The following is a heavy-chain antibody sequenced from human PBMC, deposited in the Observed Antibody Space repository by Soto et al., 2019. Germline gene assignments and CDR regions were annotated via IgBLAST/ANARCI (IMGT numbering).Heavy chain of an antibody. CDR3: ATQTSDAFDI. J-gene: IGHJ3*02. V-gene: IGHV3-23*01. CDR2: LSGSGGST. D-gene: IGHD2-2*01. CDR1: GFTFSNYA. Sequence: PGGALRLSCAASGFTFSNYAMSWVRQAPGKGLEWVSALSGSGGSTYYADSVKGRFTISRDNSKNTLYLQMNSLRAEDTAVYYCATQTSDAFDIWGQGTMVTVSS.